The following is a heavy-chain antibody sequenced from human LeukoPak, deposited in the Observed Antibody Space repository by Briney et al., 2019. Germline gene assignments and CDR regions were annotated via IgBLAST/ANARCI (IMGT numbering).Heavy chain of an antibody. Sequence: GGSLRLPCAASGFTFSSYAMSWVRQAPGKGLEWVSAISGSGGSTYYADSVKGRFTISRDNSKNTLYLQMNSLRAEDTAVYYCXXXXXXXSGYYQGFDYWGQGTLVTVSS. CDR3: XXXXXXXSGYYQGFDY. CDR1: GFTFSSYA. D-gene: IGHD3-22*01. J-gene: IGHJ4*02. CDR2: ISGSGGST. V-gene: IGHV3-23*01.